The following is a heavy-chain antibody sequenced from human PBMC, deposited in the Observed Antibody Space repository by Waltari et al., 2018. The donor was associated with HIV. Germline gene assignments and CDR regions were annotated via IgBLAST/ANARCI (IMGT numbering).Heavy chain of an antibody. V-gene: IGHV4-59*01. CDR3: AREGYGMDV. Sequence: QVHLQESGPGLVKPSETLSLTCTVSGGSISSYYWSWIRQPPGKGLEWIGYIYYSGSTNYNPSLKSRVTISVDTSKNQFSLKLSSVTAADTAVYYCAREGYGMDVWGQGTTVTVSS. CDR2: IYYSGST. J-gene: IGHJ6*02. CDR1: GGSISSYY.